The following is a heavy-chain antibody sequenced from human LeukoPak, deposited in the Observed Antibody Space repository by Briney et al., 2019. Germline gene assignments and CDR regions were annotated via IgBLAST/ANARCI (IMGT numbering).Heavy chain of an antibody. CDR3: ARDIVLVVAAHFDY. CDR2: ISGSGGST. CDR1: GFTFSSYA. V-gene: IGHV3-23*01. D-gene: IGHD2-15*01. J-gene: IGHJ4*02. Sequence: GGSLRLSCAVSGFTFSSYAMSWVRQAPGKGLEWVSAISGSGGSTYYADSVKGRFTISRDNSKNTLYVQMNSLRAEDTAVYYCARDIVLVVAAHFDYRGQGTLVTVSS.